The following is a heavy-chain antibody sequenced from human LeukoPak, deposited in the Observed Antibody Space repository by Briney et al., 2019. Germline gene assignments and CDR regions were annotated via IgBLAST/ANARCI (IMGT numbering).Heavy chain of an antibody. Sequence: PGGSLRLSCAASGFTFSSYGMHWVRQAPGKGLEWVAFIRYDGSNKYYADSVKGRFTISRDNSKNTLYLQMISLRAEDTAVYYCAKDRYGDYKYYFDYWGQGTLVTVSS. CDR1: GFTFSSYG. J-gene: IGHJ4*02. V-gene: IGHV3-30*02. CDR3: AKDRYGDYKYYFDY. D-gene: IGHD4-17*01. CDR2: IRYDGSNK.